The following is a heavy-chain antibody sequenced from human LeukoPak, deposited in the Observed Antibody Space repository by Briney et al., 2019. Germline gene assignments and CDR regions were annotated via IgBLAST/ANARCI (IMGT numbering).Heavy chain of an antibody. CDR3: ARSYSFGYYLDDS. Sequence: GGSLTLSCAASGFTFSNYWMSWVRQAPGKGLEWVANIKEDESQKYYVDSVKGRFTISRYNAKNSVYLQMNSLRVEDTAVYYCARSYSFGYYLDDSWGQGTLVTVSS. D-gene: IGHD3-22*01. CDR2: IKEDESQK. V-gene: IGHV3-7*05. J-gene: IGHJ4*02. CDR1: GFTFSNYW.